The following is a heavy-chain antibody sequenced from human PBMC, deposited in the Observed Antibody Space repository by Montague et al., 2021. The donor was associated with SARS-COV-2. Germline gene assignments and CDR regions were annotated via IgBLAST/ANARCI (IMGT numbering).Heavy chain of an antibody. Sequence: SETLSLTCTVSGGLSNTDPSNSDFWSWIRQTPGKELEWNGWIHYNGYTNYNPSLNCRVTISIDTSKRYFSLRLNLLTATDTAVYYCAVGHILGPGARGFEHWGQGTLVTVAS. D-gene: IGHD1-26*01. CDR3: AVGHILGPGARGFEH. V-gene: IGHV4-61*03. J-gene: IGHJ4*02. CDR1: GGLSNTDPSNSDF. CDR2: IHYNGYT.